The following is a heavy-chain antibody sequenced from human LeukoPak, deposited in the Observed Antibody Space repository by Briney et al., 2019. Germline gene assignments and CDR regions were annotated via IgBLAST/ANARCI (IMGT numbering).Heavy chain of an antibody. CDR1: GFTFSRYW. Sequence: PGGSLRLSCAASGFTFSRYWMHWVRQAPGKGLVWVSRIHSDGSSTSYADSVKGRFTISRDNAKNTLYLQMNSLRAEDTAVYYCAKESPGVALVAVAGFDYWGQGTLVTVSS. D-gene: IGHD6-19*01. V-gene: IGHV3-74*01. CDR3: AKESPGVALVAVAGFDY. CDR2: IHSDGSST. J-gene: IGHJ4*02.